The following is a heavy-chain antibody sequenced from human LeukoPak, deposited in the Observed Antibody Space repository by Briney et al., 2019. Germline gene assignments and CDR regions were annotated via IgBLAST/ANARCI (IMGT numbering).Heavy chain of an antibody. CDR3: AKEGATGDHLDY. CDR2: FGGNNAGI. Sequence: PSETLSLTCTVSGYSISNGYYWGWIRQPPGQGLEWVSSFGGNNAGIYYADSVKGRFTISRDNSKNTLYLQMDSLRAEDTAVYYCAKEGATGDHLDYWGQGTLVTVSS. J-gene: IGHJ4*02. CDR1: GYSISNGYY. V-gene: IGHV3-23*01. D-gene: IGHD4-17*01.